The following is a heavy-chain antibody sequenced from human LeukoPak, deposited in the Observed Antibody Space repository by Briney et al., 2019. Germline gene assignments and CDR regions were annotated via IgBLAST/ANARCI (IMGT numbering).Heavy chain of an antibody. Sequence: GRSLRLSCAASGFTLSSYGMHWVRHAPGKRLEWVADILYDGSNKYYADSVKGRFTISRDNSKNTLYLQMNSLRAEDTAVYYCAKDMGVSGYSYDFFDYWGQGTLVTVSS. J-gene: IGHJ4*02. CDR2: ILYDGSNK. CDR3: AKDMGVSGYSYDFFDY. CDR1: GFTLSSYG. D-gene: IGHD5-18*01. V-gene: IGHV3-30*18.